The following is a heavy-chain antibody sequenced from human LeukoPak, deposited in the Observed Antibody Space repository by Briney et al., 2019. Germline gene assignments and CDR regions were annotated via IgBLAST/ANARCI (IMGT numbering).Heavy chain of an antibody. Sequence: GGSLRLSCVASGFTFSSYWMHWVRQAPGKGLVWASRINSDGSSTNYADSVKGRFTISRDNSKNTLYLQMNSLRAEDTAVYYCVYVGATGRRGEKNDYWGQGTLVTVSS. J-gene: IGHJ4*02. CDR2: INSDGSST. CDR1: GFTFSSYW. D-gene: IGHD4-23*01. CDR3: VYVGATGRRGEKNDY. V-gene: IGHV3-74*01.